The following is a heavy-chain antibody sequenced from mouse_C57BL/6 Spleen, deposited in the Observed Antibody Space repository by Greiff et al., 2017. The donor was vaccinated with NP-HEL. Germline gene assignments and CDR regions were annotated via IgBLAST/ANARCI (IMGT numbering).Heavy chain of an antibody. CDR1: GYTFTSYW. V-gene: IGHV1-61*01. D-gene: IGHD1-1*01. CDR2: IYPSDSET. J-gene: IGHJ1*03. CDR3: AREDTTVVARYFDV. Sequence: QVQLQQPGAELVRPGSSVKLSCKASGYTFTSYWMDWVKQRPGQGLEWIGNIYPSDSETHYNQKFKDKATLTVDKSSSTAYMQLSSLTSEDSAVYYCAREDTTVVARYFDVWGTGTTVTVSS.